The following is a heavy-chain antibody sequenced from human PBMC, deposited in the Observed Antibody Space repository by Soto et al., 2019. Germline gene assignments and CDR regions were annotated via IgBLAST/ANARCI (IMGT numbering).Heavy chain of an antibody. CDR2: ISAYNGNT. CDR1: GYTFTSYG. D-gene: IGHD6-19*01. V-gene: IGHV1-18*01. Sequence: ASVKVSCKASGYTFTSYGISWVRQAPGQGLEWMGWISAYNGNTNYAQKLQGRVTMTTDTSTSTAYMELRSLRSDDTAVYYCATDGDRSETYGGMDVWGQGTTVNVSS. J-gene: IGHJ6*02. CDR3: ATDGDRSETYGGMDV.